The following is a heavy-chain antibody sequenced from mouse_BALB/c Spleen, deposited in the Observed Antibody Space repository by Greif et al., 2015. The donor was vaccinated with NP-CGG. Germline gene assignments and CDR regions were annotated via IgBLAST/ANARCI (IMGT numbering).Heavy chain of an antibody. CDR2: ISYSGST. D-gene: IGHD2-1*01. CDR3: ARSPYGNYAMDY. CDR1: GDSITSGY. Sequence: VHVKQSGPSLVKPSQTLSLTCSVTGDSITSGYWNWIRKFPGNKLEYMGYISYSGSTYYNPSLKSRISITRDTSKNQYYLQLNSVTTEDTATYYCARSPYGNYAMDYWGQGTSVTVSS. V-gene: IGHV3-8*02. J-gene: IGHJ4*01.